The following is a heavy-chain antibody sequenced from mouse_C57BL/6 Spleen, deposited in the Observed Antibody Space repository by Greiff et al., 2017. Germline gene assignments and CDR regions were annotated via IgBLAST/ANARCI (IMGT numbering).Heavy chain of an antibody. V-gene: IGHV1-39*01. CDR2: INPNYGTT. D-gene: IGHD1-1*01. CDR1: GYSFTDYN. Sequence: EVKLVESGPELVKPGASVKISCKASGYSFTDYNMNWVKQSNGKSLEWIGVINPNYGTTSYNQKFKGKATLTVDQSSSTAYMQLNSLTSEDSAVYYCAPFTTVVAPGVWGTGTTVTVSS. CDR3: APFTTVVAPGV. J-gene: IGHJ1*03.